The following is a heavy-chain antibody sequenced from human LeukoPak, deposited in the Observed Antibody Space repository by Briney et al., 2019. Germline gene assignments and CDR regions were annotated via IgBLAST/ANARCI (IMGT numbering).Heavy chain of an antibody. CDR3: ARDFWFGEFTH. CDR1: GFTFTNYW. D-gene: IGHD3-10*01. CDR2: IKQDGSEI. V-gene: IGHV3-7*01. J-gene: IGHJ4*02. Sequence: GGSLRLSCAASGFTFTNYWMSWVRQAPGKGLELVANIKQDGSEIHYVDSVQGRFTISRDNARNSPYLQMNSLRAEDTAVYYCARDFWFGEFTHWGQGTLVTVSS.